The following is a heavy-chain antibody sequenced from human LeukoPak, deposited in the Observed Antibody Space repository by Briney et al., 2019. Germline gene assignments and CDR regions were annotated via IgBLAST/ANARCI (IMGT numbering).Heavy chain of an antibody. CDR3: ARDRSGWPSFDI. Sequence: GRSLRLSCAASGFTVSSNYMSWVRQAPGKGLEWVSYISSSGSTIYYADSVKGRFTISRDNAKNSLYLQMNSLRAEDTAVYYCARDRSGWPSFDIWGQGTMVTVSS. D-gene: IGHD6-19*01. CDR1: GFTVSSNY. V-gene: IGHV3-11*04. J-gene: IGHJ3*02. CDR2: ISSSGSTI.